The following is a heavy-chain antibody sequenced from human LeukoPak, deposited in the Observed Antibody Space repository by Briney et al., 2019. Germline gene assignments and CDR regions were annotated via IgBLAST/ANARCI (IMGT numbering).Heavy chain of an antibody. CDR2: TYYRSKWYN. V-gene: IGHV6-1*01. CDR3: ARDLYSSSWSYYYYYYGMDV. CDR1: GDSVSSNSAA. J-gene: IGHJ6*02. Sequence: SQTLSLTCAISGDSVSSNSAAWNWIRQSPSRGLEWLGRTYYRSKWYNDYAVSVKSRITINPDTSKNQFSLQLDSVTPEDTAVYYCARDLYSSSWSYYYYYYGMDVWGQGTTVTVSS. D-gene: IGHD6-13*01.